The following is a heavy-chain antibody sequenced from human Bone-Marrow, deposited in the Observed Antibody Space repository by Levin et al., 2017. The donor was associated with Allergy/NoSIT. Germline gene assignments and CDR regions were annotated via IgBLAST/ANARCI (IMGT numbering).Heavy chain of an antibody. Sequence: GGSLRLSCAASGFTFSDFFMSWIRQTPGKGLEWVSYITKTGSSVNYADSVKGRFTISRDNAKNSLYLQMNNLRAEDTALYYCAREASGTYSTFDMWGQGTMVTVSS. CDR3: AREASGTYSTFDM. D-gene: IGHD1-26*01. V-gene: IGHV3-11*01. J-gene: IGHJ3*02. CDR1: GFTFSDFF. CDR2: ITKTGSSV.